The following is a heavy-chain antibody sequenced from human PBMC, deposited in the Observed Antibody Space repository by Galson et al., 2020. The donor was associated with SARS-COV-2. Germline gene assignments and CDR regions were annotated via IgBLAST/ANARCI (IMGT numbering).Heavy chain of an antibody. CDR2: LNPEDGET. CDR1: GYTLTELS. Sequence: ASVKVSCKVSGYTLTELSMHWVRQAPGKGLEWMGSLNPEDGETIYAQKFQGRVTMTEDTSTDTAYMELTSLRSEDTAVYYCATGLEYSRSSALDFDYWGQGTLVTVSS. V-gene: IGHV1-24*01. J-gene: IGHJ4*02. D-gene: IGHD6-6*01. CDR3: ATGLEYSRSSALDFDY.